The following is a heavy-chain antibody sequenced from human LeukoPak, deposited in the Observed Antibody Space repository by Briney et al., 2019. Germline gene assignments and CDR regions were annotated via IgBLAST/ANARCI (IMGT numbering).Heavy chain of an antibody. CDR2: INSDGSST. CDR3: AREVLNGRQRAFDI. D-gene: IGHD1-26*01. CDR1: RFTFSTYW. V-gene: IGHV3-74*01. Sequence: GGSLRLSCAASRFTFSTYWMHWVRQAPGKGLVWVSRINSDGSSTGYADSVKGRFTISRDNAKNSLYLQMNSLRAEDTAVYYCAREVLNGRQRAFDIWGQGTMVTVSS. J-gene: IGHJ3*02.